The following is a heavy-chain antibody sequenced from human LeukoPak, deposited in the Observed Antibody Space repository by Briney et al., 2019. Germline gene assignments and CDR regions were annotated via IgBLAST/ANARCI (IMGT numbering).Heavy chain of an antibody. D-gene: IGHD3-22*01. Sequence: GASVKVSCKASGYTFTGYYMHWVRQSPGQGLEWMGWINPNSGGTNYAQKFQGRVTMTRDTSISTAYMGLSRLRSADTAVYYCARIVKYYDSSGLLDYWGQGTLVTVSS. CDR2: INPNSGGT. V-gene: IGHV1-2*02. CDR3: ARIVKYYDSSGLLDY. J-gene: IGHJ4*02. CDR1: GYTFTGYY.